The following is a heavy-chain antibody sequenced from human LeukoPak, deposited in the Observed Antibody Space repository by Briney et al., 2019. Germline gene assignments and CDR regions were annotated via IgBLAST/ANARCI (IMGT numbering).Heavy chain of an antibody. V-gene: IGHV4-39*07. CDR3: ARDPEYSTGSHY. CDR1: GGSISSSSYY. Sequence: SETLSLTCTVSGGSISSSSYYWGWIRQPPGKGLEWIGSIYYSGSTYYNPSLKSRVTISADTSKNQFSLRLSSVTAADTAVYYCARDPEYSTGSHYWGQGTLVTVSS. J-gene: IGHJ4*02. D-gene: IGHD6-25*01. CDR2: IYYSGST.